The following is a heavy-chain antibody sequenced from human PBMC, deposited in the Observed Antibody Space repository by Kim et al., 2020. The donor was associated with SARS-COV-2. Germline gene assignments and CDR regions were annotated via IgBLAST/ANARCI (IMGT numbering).Heavy chain of an antibody. J-gene: IGHJ6*02. CDR2: IVVGRGYT. CDR1: GFTFSSSV. V-gene: IGHV1-58*01. Sequence: SVKVSCKASGFTFSSSVVQWVRQSRGQGLEWIGWIVVGRGYTKYAQKFQERVTISRDMSTNTAYMEVTSLRSEDTAMYYCAAGDYYECSIYYSDYYSGVDVWGQGTTVTVSS. CDR3: AAGDYYECSIYYSDYYSGVDV. D-gene: IGHD3-22*01.